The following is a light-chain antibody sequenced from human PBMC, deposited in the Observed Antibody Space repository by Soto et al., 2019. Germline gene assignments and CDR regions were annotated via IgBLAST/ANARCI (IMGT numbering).Light chain of an antibody. CDR1: SSDVGGYNY. Sequence: QSALTQPASVSGSPGQSITISCTGTSSDVGGYNYVSWYQQHPGKAPKLMIYYVSNRPSGVSNRFSGSKSGNTASLTISGLQAEDEADYYCSSYTSSSTIGVVFGGGTKLTVL. CDR2: YVS. J-gene: IGLJ2*01. CDR3: SSYTSSSTIGVV. V-gene: IGLV2-14*01.